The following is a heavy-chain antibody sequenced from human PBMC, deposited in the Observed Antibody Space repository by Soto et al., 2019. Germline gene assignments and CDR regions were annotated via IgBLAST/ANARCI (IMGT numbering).Heavy chain of an antibody. CDR3: STAEVDY. CDR2: MNSDGSTT. Sequence: GGSLRLSCAASGFTFGNYWMHWVRQAPGRGLEWVSRMNSDGSTTNYADSVKGRFTVSRDNAKNTLYLQMNSLRAEDTAVYYCSTAEVDYWGPGTLVTVSS. V-gene: IGHV3-74*01. CDR1: GFTFGNYW. J-gene: IGHJ4*02.